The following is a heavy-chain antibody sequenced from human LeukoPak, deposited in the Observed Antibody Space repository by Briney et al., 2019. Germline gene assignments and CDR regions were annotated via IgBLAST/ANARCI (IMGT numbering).Heavy chain of an antibody. Sequence: SETLSLTCAVSGGSISSYYWSWIRQPPGKGLEWIGYIYYSGSTNYNPSLKSRVTISVDTSKNQFSLKLSSVTAADTAVYYCARLVYYGSRYGMDVWGQGTTVTVSS. D-gene: IGHD3-10*01. CDR3: ARLVYYGSRYGMDV. CDR2: IYYSGST. CDR1: GGSISSYY. J-gene: IGHJ6*02. V-gene: IGHV4-59*08.